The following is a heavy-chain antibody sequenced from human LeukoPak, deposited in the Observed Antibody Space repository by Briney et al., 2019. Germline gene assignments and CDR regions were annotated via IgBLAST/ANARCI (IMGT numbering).Heavy chain of an antibody. D-gene: IGHD6-19*01. CDR1: GFTFSSYS. J-gene: IGHJ4*02. V-gene: IGHV3-21*01. Sequence: KPGGALRLSCAASGFTFSSYSMNWVRQAPGKGLEWVSSISSSSSYIYYADSVKGRFTISRDNAKNSLYLQMNSLRAEDTAVYYCASSGWYYFDYWGQGTLVTVSS. CDR3: ASSGWYYFDY. CDR2: ISSSSSYI.